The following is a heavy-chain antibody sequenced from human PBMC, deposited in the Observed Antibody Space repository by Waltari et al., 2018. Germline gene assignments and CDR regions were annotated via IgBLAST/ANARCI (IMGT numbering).Heavy chain of an antibody. CDR3: ATYIGASVGTAAFDV. V-gene: IGHV4-39*01. D-gene: IGHD5-12*01. Sequence: QLQLKESGPRLVRPSETLSLICSVSGVSITSNRHYWAWIRQSPGQGLEWIGTVSYSGTTYISPSLKSRVSVSRDTSKNQVSLILGSVTAADMAVYYCATYIGASVGTAAFDVWGQGTMVTVSS. J-gene: IGHJ3*01. CDR1: GVSITSNRHY. CDR2: VSYSGTT.